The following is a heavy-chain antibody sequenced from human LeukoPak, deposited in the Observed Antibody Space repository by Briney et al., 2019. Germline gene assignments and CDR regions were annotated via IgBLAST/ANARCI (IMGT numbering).Heavy chain of an antibody. CDR3: ARVLPSVSPYNWFDY. CDR2: ISAYNGNT. D-gene: IGHD2-8*01. CDR1: GYTFTSYG. V-gene: IGHV1-18*01. J-gene: IGHJ5*01. Sequence: ASVKVSCKASGYTFTSYGISWVRQAPGHGLEWMGWISAYNGNTNYAQKLQGRVTMTTDTSTSTAYMELRSLRSDDTAVYYCARVLPSVSPYNWFDYWGQGTLVTVSS.